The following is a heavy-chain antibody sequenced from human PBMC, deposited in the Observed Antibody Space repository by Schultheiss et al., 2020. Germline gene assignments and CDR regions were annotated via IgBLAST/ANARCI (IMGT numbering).Heavy chain of an antibody. CDR3: AREREFSYGYGFDY. Sequence: SATLSLTCTVSGGSISSSSYYWSWVRQPPGKGLEWIGYIYYSGSTNYNPSLKSRVTISVDTSKNQFSLKLSSVTAADTAVYYCAREREFSYGYGFDYWGQGTLVTVSS. CDR2: IYYSGST. V-gene: IGHV4-61*01. CDR1: GGSISSSSYY. J-gene: IGHJ4*02. D-gene: IGHD5-18*01.